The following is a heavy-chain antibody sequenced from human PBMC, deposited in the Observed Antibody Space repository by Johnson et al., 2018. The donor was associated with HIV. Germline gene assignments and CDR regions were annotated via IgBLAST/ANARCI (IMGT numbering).Heavy chain of an antibody. CDR3: ASLSSSLFRAFDI. CDR1: GFTFSSYD. D-gene: IGHD6-13*01. J-gene: IGHJ3*02. V-gene: IGHV3-13*01. Sequence: VQLVESGGGLVQPGGSLRLSCAASGFTFSSYDMHWVRQATGKGLEWVSAIGTAGDTYYPGSVEGRFTISRDNFKNTPYLQMNSLRAEDTAVYYCASLSSSLFRAFDIWGQGTMVTVSS. CDR2: IGTAGDT.